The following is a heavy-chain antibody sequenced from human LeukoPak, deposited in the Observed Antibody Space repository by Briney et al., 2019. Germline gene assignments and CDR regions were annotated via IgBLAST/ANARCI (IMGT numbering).Heavy chain of an antibody. V-gene: IGHV4-61*02. CDR2: IYTSGST. CDR1: GGSIRNGRYH. J-gene: IGHJ4*02. Sequence: LPCTDCGGSIRNGRYHGRWLGPPAGGRGEGRGCIYTSGSTNYNPSLKSRVTISVDTSKNQFSLKLSAVTAVDTAVYYCARLGNGVPAAIYNWGQGTLVTVSS. D-gene: IGHD2-2*01. CDR3: ARLGNGVPAAIYN.